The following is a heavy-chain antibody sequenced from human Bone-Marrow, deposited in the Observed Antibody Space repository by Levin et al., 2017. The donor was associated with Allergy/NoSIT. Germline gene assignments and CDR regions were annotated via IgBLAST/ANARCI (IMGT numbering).Heavy chain of an antibody. Sequence: GESLKISCAASGFTFNTYGMHWVRQAPGRGLEWVAVIWYDGSNEIYADSVKGRFTVSRDNSNNTLYLQMNSLRAEDTAMYYCARAQTSSSGWYWGFDYWGQGTRVTVSS. CDR1: GFTFNTYG. V-gene: IGHV3-33*01. D-gene: IGHD6-19*01. J-gene: IGHJ4*02. CDR3: ARAQTSSSGWYWGFDY. CDR2: IWYDGSNE.